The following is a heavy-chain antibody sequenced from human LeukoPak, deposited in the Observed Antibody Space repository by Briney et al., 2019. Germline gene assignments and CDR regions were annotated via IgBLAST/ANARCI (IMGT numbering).Heavy chain of an antibody. CDR3: ARDLPIGYGMDV. CDR2: ISSSGSTI. V-gene: IGHV3-48*03. J-gene: IGHJ6*04. CDR1: GFTFSSYE. D-gene: IGHD1-26*01. Sequence: GGSLRLSCAASGFTFSSYEMNWVRQAPGKGLEGVSYISSSGSTIYYADSVKGRFTISRDNAKNSLYLQMNSLRAEDTAVYYCARDLPIGYGMDVWGKGTTVTVSS.